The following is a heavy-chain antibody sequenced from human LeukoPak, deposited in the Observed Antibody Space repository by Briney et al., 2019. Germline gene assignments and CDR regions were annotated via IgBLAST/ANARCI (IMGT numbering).Heavy chain of an antibody. Sequence: SETLSLTCAVYGGSFSGYYWSWIRQPPGKGLEWIGEINHSGSTNYNPSLKSRVTISVDTSKNQLSLKLSSVTAADTAVYYCARVRRPHAFDIWGQGTMVTVSS. CDR3: ARVRRPHAFDI. CDR2: INHSGST. V-gene: IGHV4-34*01. J-gene: IGHJ3*02. CDR1: GGSFSGYY.